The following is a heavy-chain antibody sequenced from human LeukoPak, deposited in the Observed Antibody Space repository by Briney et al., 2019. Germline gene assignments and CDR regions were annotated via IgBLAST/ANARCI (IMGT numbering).Heavy chain of an antibody. Sequence: NSSETLSLTCTVSGGSISSYYWSWIRQPPGKGLEWIGYIYYSGSTNYNPSLKSRVTISVDTSKNQFSLKLSSVTAADTAVYYCARRYRNFDYWGQGTLVTVSS. CDR1: GGSISSYY. D-gene: IGHD1-1*01. CDR2: IYYSGST. CDR3: ARRYRNFDY. V-gene: IGHV4-59*01. J-gene: IGHJ4*02.